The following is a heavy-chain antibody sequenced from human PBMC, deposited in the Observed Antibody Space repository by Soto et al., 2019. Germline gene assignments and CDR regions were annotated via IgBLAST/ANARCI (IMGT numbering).Heavy chain of an antibody. CDR2: ISGSGGST. Sequence: GGSLRLSCAASGFTFSSYAMSWVRQAPGKKMEWVSAISGSGGSTYYVYSVKGRFTISRDNSKNTLYLQMNSLRAEDTAVYYCAKGKWIQLWLAFANLEYWGQGTLVTVSS. V-gene: IGHV3-23*01. J-gene: IGHJ4*02. D-gene: IGHD5-18*01. CDR1: GFTFSSYA. CDR3: AKGKWIQLWLAFANLEY.